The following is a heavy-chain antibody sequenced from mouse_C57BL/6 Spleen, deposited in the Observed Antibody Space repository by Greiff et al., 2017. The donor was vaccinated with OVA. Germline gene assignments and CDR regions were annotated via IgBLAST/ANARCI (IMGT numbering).Heavy chain of an antibody. CDR3: ARVYDGYYFFAY. CDR1: GFTFSSYA. Sequence: EVHLVESGGGLVKPGGSLKLSCAASGFTFSSYAMSWVRQTPEKRLEWVATISDGGSYTYYPDNVKGRFTISRDNAKNNLYLQMSHLKSEDTAMYYCARVYDGYYFFAYWGQGTLVTVSA. D-gene: IGHD2-3*01. V-gene: IGHV5-4*01. J-gene: IGHJ3*01. CDR2: ISDGGSYT.